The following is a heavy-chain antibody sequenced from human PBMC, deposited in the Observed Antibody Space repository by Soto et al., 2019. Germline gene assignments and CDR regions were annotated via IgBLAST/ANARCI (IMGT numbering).Heavy chain of an antibody. V-gene: IGHV1-69*01. D-gene: IGHD3-10*01. CDR2: IFPIFGTA. Sequence: QVQLVQSGAEVKKPGSSVKVSCKASGGTFSSYAISWVRQAPGQGLEWMGGIFPIFGTANYEQKFQGRVTITADESTSTAYMELSSLRSEDTAVYYCANNYYGSGSYSSYYYGMDVWGQGTTVTVSS. J-gene: IGHJ6*02. CDR1: GGTFSSYA. CDR3: ANNYYGSGSYSSYYYGMDV.